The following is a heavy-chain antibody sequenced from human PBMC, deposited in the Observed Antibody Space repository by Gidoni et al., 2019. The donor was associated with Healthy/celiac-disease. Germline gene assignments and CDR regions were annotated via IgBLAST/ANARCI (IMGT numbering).Heavy chain of an antibody. V-gene: IGHV3-66*01. CDR3: ATTTWIQLWLEEDAFDI. CDR2: IYSGGST. J-gene: IGHJ3*02. D-gene: IGHD5-18*01. Sequence: EVQLVESGGGLVQPGGSLRLSCAASGFTVSSNYMSWVRQAPGKGLEWVTVIYSGGSTYYADSVKGRFTISRDNSKNTLYLQMNSLRAEDTAVYYCATTTWIQLWLEEDAFDIWGQGTMVTVSS. CDR1: GFTVSSNY.